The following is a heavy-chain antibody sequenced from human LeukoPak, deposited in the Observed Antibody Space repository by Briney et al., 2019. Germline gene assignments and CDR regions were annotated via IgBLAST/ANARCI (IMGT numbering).Heavy chain of an antibody. J-gene: IGHJ3*02. Sequence: SVKVSCKASGGTFSSYAISWVRQAPGQGLEWMGRIFPIFGTANYAQKFQGRVTITTDESTSTAYMELSSLRSEDTAVYYCARETSMVVNWDHRLGAFDIWGQGTMVTVSS. CDR1: GGTFSSYA. CDR2: IFPIFGTA. V-gene: IGHV1-69*05. D-gene: IGHD4-23*01. CDR3: ARETSMVVNWDHRLGAFDI.